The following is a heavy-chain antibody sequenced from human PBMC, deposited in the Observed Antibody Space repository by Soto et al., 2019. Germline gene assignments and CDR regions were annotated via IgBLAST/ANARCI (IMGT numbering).Heavy chain of an antibody. CDR2: IIPIFGTA. CDR3: VRLRLGESGDV. V-gene: IGHV1-69*13. CDR1: GGTFSSYA. J-gene: IGHJ6*02. Sequence: GASVKVSCKASGGTFSSYAISWVRQAPGQGLEWMGGIIPIFGTANYAQKFQGRVTITADESTSTAYMELSSLRSEDTAVYYFVRLRLGESGDVWGQGTTVTVSS. D-gene: IGHD3-16*01.